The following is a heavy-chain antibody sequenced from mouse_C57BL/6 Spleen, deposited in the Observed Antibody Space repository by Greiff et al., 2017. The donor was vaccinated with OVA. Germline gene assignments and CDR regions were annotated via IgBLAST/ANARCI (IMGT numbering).Heavy chain of an antibody. D-gene: IGHD2-1*01. V-gene: IGHV1-72*01. J-gene: IGHJ1*03. CDR3: ARWSYGNFWYFDV. Sequence: QVQLQQPGAELVKPGASVKLSCKASGYTFTSSWMHWVKQRPGRGLEWIGRIDPHSGGTKYNEKFKSKATLTVDKPSSTAYMQLSSLTSEDSAVYYCARWSYGNFWYFDVWGTGTTVTVSS. CDR1: GYTFTSSW. CDR2: IDPHSGGT.